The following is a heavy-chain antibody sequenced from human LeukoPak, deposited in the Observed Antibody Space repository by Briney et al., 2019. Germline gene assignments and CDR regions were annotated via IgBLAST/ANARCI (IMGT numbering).Heavy chain of an antibody. V-gene: IGHV4-59*01. CDR3: ARSVEMAAMPFDY. D-gene: IGHD5-24*01. CDR1: GGSISSYY. CDR2: IYYSGST. J-gene: IGHJ4*02. Sequence: AETLSLTCTVSGGSISSYYWSWIRQPPGKGLEWIGYIYYSGSTNYNPSLKSRVTISVDTSKNKFSLQLSSVTAADTAVYYCARSVEMAAMPFDYWGQGTLVTVSS.